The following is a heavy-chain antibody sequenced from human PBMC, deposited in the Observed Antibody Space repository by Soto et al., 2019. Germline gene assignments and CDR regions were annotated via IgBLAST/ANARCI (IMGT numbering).Heavy chain of an antibody. Sequence: SETLSLTCTVSGGSISSGGYYWSWIRQHPGKGLEWIGYIYDSGSTYYNPSLKSRVTISVDTSKNQFTLKLSSVTAADTAVYYCAGAGPEYCSSTSSYQDRYYYYGMDVWGQGTTVTVSS. J-gene: IGHJ6*02. CDR2: IYDSGST. CDR3: AGAGPEYCSSTSSYQDRYYYYGMDV. V-gene: IGHV4-31*03. D-gene: IGHD2-2*01. CDR1: GGSISSGGYY.